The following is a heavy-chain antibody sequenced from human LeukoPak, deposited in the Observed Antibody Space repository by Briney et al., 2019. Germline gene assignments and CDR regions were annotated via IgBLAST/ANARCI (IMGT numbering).Heavy chain of an antibody. CDR3: ARDGLRGYTYGRNYHYYYYMDV. J-gene: IGHJ6*03. CDR1: GYTFIGYY. V-gene: IGHV1-2*02. D-gene: IGHD5-18*01. CDR2: INPNSGAT. Sequence: ASVKVSCKASGYTFIGYYMHWVRQAPGQGLEWMGWINPNSGATNYAQKFQGRATMTRDTSISTTYMELSSLRSDDTAVHYCARDGLRGYTYGRNYHYYYYMDVWGKGTTVSISS.